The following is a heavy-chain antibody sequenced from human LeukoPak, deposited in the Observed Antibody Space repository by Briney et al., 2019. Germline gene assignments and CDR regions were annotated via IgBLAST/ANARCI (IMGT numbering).Heavy chain of an antibody. V-gene: IGHV3-38-3*01. Sequence: GGSLRLSCAASKFTVSSNEMSWVRQAPGKGLEWVSSISGGSTYCADSRKGRFTISRDNSKNTLHLRMNSLRAEDTAVYYWSASAPTMFD. D-gene: IGHD1-14*01. CDR2: ISGGST. J-gene: IGHJ3*02. CDR3: SASAPTMFD. CDR1: KFTVSSNE.